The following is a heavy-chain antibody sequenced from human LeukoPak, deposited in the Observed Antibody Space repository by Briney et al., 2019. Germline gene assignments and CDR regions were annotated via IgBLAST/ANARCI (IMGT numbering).Heavy chain of an antibody. CDR3: ARDRYDSSGYSTNGNWFDP. D-gene: IGHD3-22*01. V-gene: IGHV3-21*01. Sequence: GGSLRLSCTTSGFTFRSSSFNWVRQVPGKGLEWVASISSSGTYKYYGDSVEGRFTISRDNAKNSLYLQMNSLRAEDTAVYYCARDRYDSSGYSTNGNWFDPWGQGTLVTVSS. J-gene: IGHJ5*02. CDR2: ISSSGTYK. CDR1: GFTFRSSS.